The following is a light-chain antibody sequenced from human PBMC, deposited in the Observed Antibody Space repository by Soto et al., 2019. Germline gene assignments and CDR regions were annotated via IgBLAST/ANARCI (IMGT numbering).Light chain of an antibody. CDR3: QQYGDSPWT. Sequence: EIVLTQSPGTLSLSPGERATLSCRASQSVSRNYLAWYQQKPGQAPRLLIYVASSRATGIPDRFSGSGSGTDITLTISRLEPEDCAVYYCQQYGDSPWTFGQGIKVEIK. CDR1: QSVSRNY. CDR2: VAS. J-gene: IGKJ1*01. V-gene: IGKV3-20*01.